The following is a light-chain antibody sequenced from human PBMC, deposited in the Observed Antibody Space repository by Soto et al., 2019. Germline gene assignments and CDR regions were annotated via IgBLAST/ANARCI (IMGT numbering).Light chain of an antibody. Sequence: QSALTQPPSASGSPGQSVTISCTGTSSDVGASKYVSWYQQYPGKAPKLMIYEVTKRPSGVPDRFSGSKSGNTASLTVSGLQAEDEADYYCTSYVGNDIWVFGGGTKVTVL. CDR1: SSDVGASKY. CDR3: TSYVGNDIWV. V-gene: IGLV2-8*01. J-gene: IGLJ3*02. CDR2: EVT.